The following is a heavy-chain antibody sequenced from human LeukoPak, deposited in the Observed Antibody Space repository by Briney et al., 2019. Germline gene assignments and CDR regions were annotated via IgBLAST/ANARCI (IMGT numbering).Heavy chain of an antibody. D-gene: IGHD1-26*01. CDR2: INHSGST. CDR1: GGSFSGYY. V-gene: IGHV4-34*01. J-gene: IGHJ4*02. Sequence: SETLSLTCAVHGGSFSGYYWSWIRQPPGKGLEWIGEINHSGSTNYNPSLKSRVTISVDTSKNQFSLKLSSVTAADTAVYYCARGGIMAVSSDFDYWGQGTLVTVSS. CDR3: ARGGIMAVSSDFDY.